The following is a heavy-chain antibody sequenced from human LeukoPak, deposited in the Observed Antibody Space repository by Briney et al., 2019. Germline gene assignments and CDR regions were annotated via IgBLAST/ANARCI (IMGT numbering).Heavy chain of an antibody. CDR1: GFTFSSYV. CDR3: ARDKWLVPGPFDI. D-gene: IGHD6-19*01. V-gene: IGHV3-30*04. J-gene: IGHJ3*02. Sequence: GGSLRLSCAASGFTFSSYVMHWVRQAPGKGLEWVAIISYGGSNEYYADSVKGRFTISRDNSKNTLDLQMNSLRAADTAVCYCARDKWLVPGPFDIWGQGTMVPVSS. CDR2: ISYGGSNE.